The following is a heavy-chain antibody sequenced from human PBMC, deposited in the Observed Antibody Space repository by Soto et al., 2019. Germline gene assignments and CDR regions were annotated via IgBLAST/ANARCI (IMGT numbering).Heavy chain of an antibody. J-gene: IGHJ4*02. D-gene: IGHD2-21*02. V-gene: IGHV1-18*01. CDR1: GYTFTSYG. CDR2: ISAYNGNT. CDR3: ARLGVGVVVTAPSVLFDY. Sequence: QVQLVQSGAEVKKPGASVKVSCKASGYTFTSYGMSWVRQAPGQGLEWMGWISAYNGNTNYAQKLQGRVTMTTDTSTSTAYMELRSLRSDDTAVYYCARLGVGVVVTAPSVLFDYWGQGTLVTVSS.